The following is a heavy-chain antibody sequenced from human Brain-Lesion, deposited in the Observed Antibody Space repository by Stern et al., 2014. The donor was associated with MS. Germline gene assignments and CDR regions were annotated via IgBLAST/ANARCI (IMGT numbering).Heavy chain of an antibody. CDR2: MNPDSGNI. V-gene: IGHV1-8*01. CDR1: GYTFTSYD. CDR3: ARRRQYYYGSGDY. Sequence: VQLVESGAEVKKPGASVKVSCKASGYTFTSYDVTWVRQAPGQGLEWMGWMNPDSGNIGYAQKCQGRVIMTRSTSISTAYMELTSLRSEDTAVYYCARRRQYYYGSGDYWGQGTLVTVSS. D-gene: IGHD3-10*01. J-gene: IGHJ4*02.